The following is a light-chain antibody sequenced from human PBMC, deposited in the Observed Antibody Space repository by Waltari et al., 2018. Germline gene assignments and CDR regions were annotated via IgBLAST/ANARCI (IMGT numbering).Light chain of an antibody. CDR3: SSYISSSTLEL. CDR2: DVS. CDR1: SSDVGGYNY. Sequence: QSALTQAASVSGSPGQSITISCTGSSSDVGGYNYVSWYQQHPGKAPKLIIYDVSNRPSGVSNGFSGSKSGNTASLTISGLQAEDEADYYCSSYISSSTLELFGGGTSLTVL. V-gene: IGLV2-14*03. J-gene: IGLJ2*01.